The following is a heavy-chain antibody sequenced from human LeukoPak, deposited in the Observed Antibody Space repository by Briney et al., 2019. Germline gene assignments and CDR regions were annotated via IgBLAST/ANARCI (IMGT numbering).Heavy chain of an antibody. CDR2: IFYTGST. D-gene: IGHD3-10*01. V-gene: IGHV4-59*12. J-gene: IGHJ3*02. CDR1: GFTFRNYA. Sequence: GSLRLSCAASGFTFRNYAMSWVRQPPGKALEWIGNIFYTGSTYYSPSLKSRVTISLDTSRNQFSLRLNSVTAADTAVYYCAKSNGYGLIDIWGQGTMVTVSS. CDR3: AKSNGYGLIDI.